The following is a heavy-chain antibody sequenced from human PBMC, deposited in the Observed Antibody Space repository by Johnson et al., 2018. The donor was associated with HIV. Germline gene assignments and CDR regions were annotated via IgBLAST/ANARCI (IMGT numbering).Heavy chain of an antibody. CDR3: ARGVRDSSGYPFAFDI. D-gene: IGHD3-22*01. CDR1: GFTFSSYW. V-gene: IGHV3-7*01. CDR2: IKQDGSEK. Sequence: VQLVESGGGVVQPGRSLRLSCAASGFTFSSYWMSWVRQAPGKGLEWVANIKQDGSEKYYVDSVKGRFTISRDNAKNSLYLQMNSLRAEDTAVYYCARGVRDSSGYPFAFDIWGQGTMVSVSS. J-gene: IGHJ3*02.